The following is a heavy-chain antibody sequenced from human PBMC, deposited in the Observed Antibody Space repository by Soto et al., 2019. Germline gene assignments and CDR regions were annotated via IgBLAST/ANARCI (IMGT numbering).Heavy chain of an antibody. CDR2: IYHSGST. D-gene: IGHD6-6*01. V-gene: IGHV4-30-2*01. Sequence: SETLSLTCAVAGGSISSGGYSWSWIRQPPGKGLEWIGYIYHSGSTYYNPSLKSRVTISVDRSKNQFSLKLSSVTAADTAVYYCAGGIAARPLGYWGQGTLVTVSS. CDR3: AGGIAARPLGY. J-gene: IGHJ4*02. CDR1: GGSISSGGYS.